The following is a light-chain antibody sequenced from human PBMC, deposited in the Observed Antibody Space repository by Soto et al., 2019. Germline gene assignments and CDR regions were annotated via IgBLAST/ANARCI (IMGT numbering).Light chain of an antibody. CDR2: EVT. CDR1: SSDVGGYNY. J-gene: IGLJ3*02. V-gene: IGLV2-14*01. Sequence: QSALTQPASVSGSPGQSITISCTGTSSDVGGYNYVSWYQRHPGKAPKLMIYEVTDRPSGVSNRFSGSKSGNTASLTISGLQAEDEADYYCSSYTSSSTLVFRGGTKLTVL. CDR3: SSYTSSSTLV.